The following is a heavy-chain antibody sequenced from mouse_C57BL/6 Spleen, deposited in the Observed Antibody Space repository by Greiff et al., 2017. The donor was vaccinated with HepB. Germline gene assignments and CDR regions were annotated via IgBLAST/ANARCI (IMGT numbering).Heavy chain of an antibody. V-gene: IGHV5-9*01. CDR1: GFTFSSYT. Sequence: EVQGVESGGGLVKPGGSLKLSCAASGFTFSSYTMSWVRQTPEKRLEWVATISGGGGNTYYPDSVKGRFTISRDNAKNTLYLLMSSLRSEDTALYYCARQAELGRRYFDVWGTGTTVTVSS. D-gene: IGHD4-1*01. CDR2: ISGGGGNT. J-gene: IGHJ1*03. CDR3: ARQAELGRRYFDV.